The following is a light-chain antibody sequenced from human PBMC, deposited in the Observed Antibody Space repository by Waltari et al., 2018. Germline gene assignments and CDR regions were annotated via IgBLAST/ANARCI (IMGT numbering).Light chain of an antibody. J-gene: IGKJ1*01. CDR1: ETILFNSNNKNY. V-gene: IGKV4-1*01. CDR3: QQYYTVSRT. CDR2: WAS. Sequence: DIVMTQSSDSPAVPLGERATHNRQSSETILFNSNNKNYLAWYQQKAGQPPKLPIYWASTRESGVPDRFSGSGSGTDFTLTVSSLQAEDVAVYYCQQYYTVSRTFGQGTKVEIK.